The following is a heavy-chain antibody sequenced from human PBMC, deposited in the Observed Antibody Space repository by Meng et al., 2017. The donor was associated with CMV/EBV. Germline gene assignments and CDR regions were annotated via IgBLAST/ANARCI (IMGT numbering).Heavy chain of an antibody. Sequence: GSLRLSCTVSGGSISSNNYYWGWIRQPPGKGLEWIATIYYNGNTYYSPSLKSRVTISLDTSKNKLSLKLNSVTAADTAVYYCATGLWFEEWGQGTLVTVSS. V-gene: IGHV4-39*07. CDR3: ATGLWFEE. CDR1: GGSISSNNYY. D-gene: IGHD3-10*01. CDR2: IYYNGNT. J-gene: IGHJ4*02.